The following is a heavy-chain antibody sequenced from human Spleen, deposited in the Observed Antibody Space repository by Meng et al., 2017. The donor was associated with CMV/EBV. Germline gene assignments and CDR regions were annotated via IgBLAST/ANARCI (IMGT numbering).Heavy chain of an antibody. D-gene: IGHD4-23*01. CDR2: ISGRGDST. Sequence: GGSLRLSCVASEFTFSSYNMNWVRQAPGKGLEWVSIISGRGDSTYYADSVKGRFTISRDNSKNTLYLQMNSLRAEDTAVYYCPKSGGRGGSILQDYYHFGMDVWGQGTTVTVSS. CDR1: EFTFSSYN. J-gene: IGHJ6*02. CDR3: PKSGGRGGSILQDYYHFGMDV. V-gene: IGHV3-23*01.